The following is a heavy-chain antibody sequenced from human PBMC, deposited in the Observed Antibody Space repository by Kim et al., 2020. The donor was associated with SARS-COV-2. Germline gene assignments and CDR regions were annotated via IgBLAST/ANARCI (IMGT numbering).Heavy chain of an antibody. CDR2: ISVNGSAI. Sequence: GGSLRLSCAASGFTFSGHSMHWVRQAPGKGLEWISSISVNGSAIYYADSVKGRFTISRDNAKNSLYLQMNSLRAEDTAIYYCARRLDYWGQGTLVTGSS. J-gene: IGHJ4*02. CDR3: ARRLDY. CDR1: GFTFSGHS. V-gene: IGHV3-48*01.